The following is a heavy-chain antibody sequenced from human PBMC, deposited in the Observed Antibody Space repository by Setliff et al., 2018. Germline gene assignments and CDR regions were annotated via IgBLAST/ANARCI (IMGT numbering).Heavy chain of an antibody. V-gene: IGHV4-59*13. Sequence: SETLSLTCTVSGGSISSYSWSWIRQSPGGGLEWIGFIYYTGSTNYNPSLKSRVTISGDTSKNQFSLKLNSVTAADTAVYYCAREFGISGYYGRSSHYSFDTWGQGTVVTVSS. CDR1: GGSISSYS. J-gene: IGHJ3*02. D-gene: IGHD3-22*01. CDR3: AREFGISGYYGRSSHYSFDT. CDR2: IYYTGST.